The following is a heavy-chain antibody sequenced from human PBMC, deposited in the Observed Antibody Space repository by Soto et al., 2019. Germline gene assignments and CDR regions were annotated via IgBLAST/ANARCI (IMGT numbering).Heavy chain of an antibody. Sequence: QVQLVESGGGVVQPGRSLRISCAASGFTFSSSGIHWVRQAPGKGLEWVAVISYDGGNKYYVDSVKGRFTISRDNSKNTLYLQMNSLRAEDTAVYYCATDFSGWYGSSESGFWGQGTLVTVSS. J-gene: IGHJ4*02. CDR3: ATDFSGWYGSSESGF. V-gene: IGHV3-30*03. CDR2: ISYDGGNK. CDR1: GFTFSSSG. D-gene: IGHD6-19*01.